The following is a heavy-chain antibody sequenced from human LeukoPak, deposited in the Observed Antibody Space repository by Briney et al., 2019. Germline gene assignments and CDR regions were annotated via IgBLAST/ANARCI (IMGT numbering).Heavy chain of an antibody. CDR3: AKDLAGGYSYGTTFDY. Sequence: GGSLRLSCAASGFTFSSYGMHWVRQAPGKGLEWVAVISYDGSNKYYADSVKGRFTISRDNSKNTLYLQMNSLRAEDTAVYYCAKDLAGGYSYGTTFDYWGQGTLVTVSS. J-gene: IGHJ4*02. CDR2: ISYDGSNK. D-gene: IGHD5-18*01. V-gene: IGHV3-30*18. CDR1: GFTFSSYG.